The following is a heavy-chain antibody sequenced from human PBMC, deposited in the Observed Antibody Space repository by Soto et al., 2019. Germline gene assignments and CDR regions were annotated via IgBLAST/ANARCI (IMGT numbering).Heavy chain of an antibody. CDR2: IPAYTSDT. J-gene: IGHJ4*02. CDR3: AHRRTYSGNWNEGCFDY. Sequence: ASVKVSCKASGYTFSNYGISWVRQAPGQGLEWMGRIPAYTSDTMYAQKFQGRVTMTTDTSTGTAYMELRSLRSDDTAIYYCAHRRTYSGNWNEGCFDYWGQGILVTVSS. V-gene: IGHV1-18*01. D-gene: IGHD1-1*01. CDR1: GYTFSNYG.